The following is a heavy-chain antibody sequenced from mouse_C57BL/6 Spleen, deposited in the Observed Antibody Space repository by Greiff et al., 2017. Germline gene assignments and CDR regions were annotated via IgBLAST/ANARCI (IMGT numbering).Heavy chain of an antibody. CDR1: GFTFSDYG. Sequence: EVKLMESGGGLVKPGGSLKLSCAASGFTFSDYGMHWVRQAPEKGLEWVAYISSGSSTSYYADTVKGRFTISRDNAKNTLFLQMNRLRSEDTAMYYCSRYYYGSSYDWYFDVWGTGTTVTVSS. V-gene: IGHV5-17*01. D-gene: IGHD1-1*01. CDR2: ISSGSSTS. J-gene: IGHJ1*03. CDR3: SRYYYGSSYDWYFDV.